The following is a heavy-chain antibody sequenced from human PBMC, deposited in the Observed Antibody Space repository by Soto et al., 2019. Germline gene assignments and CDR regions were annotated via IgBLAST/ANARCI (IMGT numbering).Heavy chain of an antibody. J-gene: IGHJ5*02. CDR2: IYYSGRA. Sequence: SETLSLTCIVSXGSISSSSYYWGWIRQPPGKGLEWIGSIYYSGRAYYNSSLKSRVTISVDTSKNQFSLKLSSVTAADTAVYYCARQMIFGVVINLPTWFDPWGQGTLVTVSS. CDR1: XGSISSSSYY. CDR3: ARQMIFGVVINLPTWFDP. V-gene: IGHV4-39*01. D-gene: IGHD3-3*01.